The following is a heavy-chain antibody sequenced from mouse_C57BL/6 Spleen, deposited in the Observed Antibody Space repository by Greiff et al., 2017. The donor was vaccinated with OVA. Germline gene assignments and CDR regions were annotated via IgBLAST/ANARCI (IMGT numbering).Heavy chain of an antibody. Sequence: QVQLQQPGAELVRPGSSVKLSCKASGYTFTSYWMHWVKQRPIQGLEWIGNIDPSDSETHYNQKFKDKATLTVDKSPSTAYMQLSSLTSEDSAVYYCARSPTYGNYLYYFDYWGQGTTLTVSS. V-gene: IGHV1-52*01. D-gene: IGHD2-1*01. CDR2: IDPSDSET. CDR3: ARSPTYGNYLYYFDY. CDR1: GYTFTSYW. J-gene: IGHJ2*01.